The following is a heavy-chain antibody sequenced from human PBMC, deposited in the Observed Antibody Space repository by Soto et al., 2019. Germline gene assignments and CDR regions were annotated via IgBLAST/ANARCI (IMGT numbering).Heavy chain of an antibody. J-gene: IGHJ6*02. CDR2: INPNSGGT. Sequence: GASVKVSCKASGYTFTGYYMNWVRQAPGQGLEWMGWINPNSGGTNYAQKFQGWVTMTSDTSISTAYMELSRLRSDDTAVYYCASGFRTAGHAHYYYGMDVWGQGTTVTVSS. CDR1: GYTFTGYY. CDR3: ASGFRTAGHAHYYYGMDV. D-gene: IGHD6-13*01. V-gene: IGHV1-2*04.